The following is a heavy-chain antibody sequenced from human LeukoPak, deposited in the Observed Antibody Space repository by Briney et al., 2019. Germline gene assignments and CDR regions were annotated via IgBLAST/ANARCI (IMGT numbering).Heavy chain of an antibody. J-gene: IGHJ5*02. CDR3: ARRVVVAATRSGWFDP. CDR1: GFTFSDYY. Sequence: KPGGSLRLSCAASGFTFSDYYMSWIRQAPGKGLEWVSYISSSGSTIYYADSVKGRFTISRDNAKNSLYLQMNSLRADDTAVYYCARRVVVAATRSGWFDPWGQGTLVTVSS. V-gene: IGHV3-11*01. CDR2: ISSSGSTI. D-gene: IGHD2-15*01.